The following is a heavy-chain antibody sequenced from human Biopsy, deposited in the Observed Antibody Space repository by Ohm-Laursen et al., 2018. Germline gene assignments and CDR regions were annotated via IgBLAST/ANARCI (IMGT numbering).Heavy chain of an antibody. CDR1: GFTLSNYG. Sequence: SLRLSCSASGFTLSNYGMHWVRQAPGRGLEWVAAVSSDGKNKHYADSVQGRFTISRDNSKNTVDLQMNSLRAGDTAVYYCAKGLYSGSYYYDSWGQGTLVTVSS. CDR3: AKGLYSGSYYYDS. J-gene: IGHJ4*02. D-gene: IGHD1-26*01. CDR2: VSSDGKNK. V-gene: IGHV3-30*18.